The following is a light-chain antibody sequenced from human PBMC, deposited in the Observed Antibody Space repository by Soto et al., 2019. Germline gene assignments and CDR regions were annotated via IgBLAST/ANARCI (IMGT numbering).Light chain of an antibody. Sequence: ILMTPSPATLSVSPWDSATVSCIASQSVSSNLAWYQQKPGQAPRLLIYGASTRATGIPARFSGSGSGTEFTLTISSLQSEDFAVYYCQQYNNWPPITFGQGTRLEIK. V-gene: IGKV3-15*01. CDR2: GAS. CDR1: QSVSSN. J-gene: IGKJ5*01. CDR3: QQYNNWPPIT.